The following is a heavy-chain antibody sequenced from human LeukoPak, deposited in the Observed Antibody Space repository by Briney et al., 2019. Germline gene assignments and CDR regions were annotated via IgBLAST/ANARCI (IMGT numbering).Heavy chain of an antibody. V-gene: IGHV3-21*05. Sequence: GGSLRLSCAASGFTFSSYEMNWVRQAPGKGLEWVSYISTGSSYIYYADSVKGRFAISRDNAKNSLFLQMNILRAEDTAVYYCARDFWAEGGYNYFYFDYWGQGTLVTVSS. CDR3: ARDFWAEGGYNYFYFDY. D-gene: IGHD5-24*01. J-gene: IGHJ4*02. CDR2: ISTGSSYI. CDR1: GFTFSSYE.